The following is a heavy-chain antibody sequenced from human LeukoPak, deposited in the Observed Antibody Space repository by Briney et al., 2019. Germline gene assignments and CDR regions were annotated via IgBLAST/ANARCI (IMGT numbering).Heavy chain of an antibody. D-gene: IGHD2-15*01. CDR3: ARSTYCSGGSCSHNWFDP. CDR2: IYYGGST. V-gene: IGHV3-53*01. CDR1: GFTVSSNY. J-gene: IGHJ5*02. Sequence: GGSLRLSCAASGFTVSSNYMSWVRQAPGKGLEWVSIIYYGGSTYYADSVKGRFTISRDNSKNTLYLQLNSLRAEDTAVYYCARSTYCSGGSCSHNWFDPWGQGTLVTASS.